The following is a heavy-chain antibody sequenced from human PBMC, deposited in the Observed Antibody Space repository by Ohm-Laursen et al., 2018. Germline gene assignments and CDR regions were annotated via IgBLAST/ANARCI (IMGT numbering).Heavy chain of an antibody. CDR2: ISPYNGNT. J-gene: IGHJ1*01. V-gene: IGHV1-18*01. CDR3: ARGSRVISYYDSSGYYGYFQH. CDR1: GYIFTSYG. D-gene: IGHD3-22*01. Sequence: ASVKVSCKASGYIFTSYGISWVRQAPGQGLEWMGWISPYNGNTIYAQKLRGRVTMTTDTSTSTAYMELRSLRSDDTAVYYCARGSRVISYYDSSGYYGYFQHWGQGTLVTVSS.